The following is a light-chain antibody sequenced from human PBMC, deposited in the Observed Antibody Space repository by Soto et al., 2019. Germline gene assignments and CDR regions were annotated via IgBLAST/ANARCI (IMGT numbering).Light chain of an antibody. CDR3: QTYNSAPLN. Sequence: DIQMTPSPSSLSASVVDRVTITCRASQDINNYLAWYQQKPGKVPKLLIYGASTLHSGVPSRFSGSGSGTDFTLTISRLQPGDVATYYCQTYNSAPLNCGGGTKGDIK. J-gene: IGKJ4*01. CDR2: GAS. V-gene: IGKV1-27*01. CDR1: QDINNY.